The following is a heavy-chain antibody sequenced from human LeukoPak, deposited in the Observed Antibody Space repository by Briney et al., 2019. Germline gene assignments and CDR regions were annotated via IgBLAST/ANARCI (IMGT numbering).Heavy chain of an antibody. V-gene: IGHV1-69*13. CDR3: ARLSGCDWYYYYGMDV. D-gene: IGHD5-12*01. CDR2: IIPIFGTA. CDR1: GYTLTELS. Sequence: EASVKVSCKVSGYTLTELSMHWVRQAPGKGLEWMGGIIPIFGTANYAQKFQGRVTITADESTSTAYMELSSLRSEDTAVYYCARLSGCDWYYYYGMDVWGQGTTVTVSS. J-gene: IGHJ6*02.